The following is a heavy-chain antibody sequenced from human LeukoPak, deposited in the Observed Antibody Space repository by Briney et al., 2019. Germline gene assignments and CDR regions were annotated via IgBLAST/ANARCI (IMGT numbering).Heavy chain of an antibody. Sequence: SETLSLTCTVSGGSISSYYWSWIRQPPGKGLEWLGYIYYSGSTNYNPSLKSRVTISVDTSKNQFPLKLSSVTAADTAVYYCARDRGAGAARGVDYYYIDVWGKGTTVTVSS. V-gene: IGHV4-59*12. CDR2: IYYSGST. J-gene: IGHJ6*03. CDR1: GGSISSYY. CDR3: ARDRGAGAARGVDYYYIDV. D-gene: IGHD6-13*01.